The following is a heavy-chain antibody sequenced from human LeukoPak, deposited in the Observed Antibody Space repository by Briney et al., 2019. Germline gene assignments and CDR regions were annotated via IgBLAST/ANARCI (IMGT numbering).Heavy chain of an antibody. CDR2: INHSGST. Sequence: SSETLSLTCAVYGGSFSGYYWSWIRQPPGKGLEWIGEINHSGSTNYNPSLKSRVTISVDTSKNQFSLKLSSVTAADTAVYYCARAYQWLVTDAFDIWGQGTMVTVSS. V-gene: IGHV4-34*01. CDR3: ARAYQWLVTDAFDI. CDR1: GGSFSGYY. J-gene: IGHJ3*02. D-gene: IGHD6-19*01.